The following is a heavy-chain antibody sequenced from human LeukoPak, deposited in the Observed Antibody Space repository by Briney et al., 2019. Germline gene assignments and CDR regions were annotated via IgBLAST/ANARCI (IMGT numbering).Heavy chain of an antibody. V-gene: IGHV1-69-2*01. CDR3: ATGPQTGRHNWFDP. D-gene: IGHD1-1*01. CDR1: GYTFTDYY. Sequence: ASVKVSCKVSGYTFTDYYMHWVQQAPGKGLEWMGLVDPEDGETIYAEKFQGRVTITADTSTDTAYMELSSLRSEDTAVYYCATGPQTGRHNWFDPWGQGTLVTVPS. J-gene: IGHJ5*02. CDR2: VDPEDGET.